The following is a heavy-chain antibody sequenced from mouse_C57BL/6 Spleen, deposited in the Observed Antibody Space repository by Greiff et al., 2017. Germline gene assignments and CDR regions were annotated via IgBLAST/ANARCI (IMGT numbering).Heavy chain of an antibody. V-gene: IGHV1-55*01. CDR2: IYPGSGST. D-gene: IGHD2-1*01. Sequence: QVQLQQPGAELVKPGASVKMSCKASGYTFTSYWITWVKQRPGQGLEWIGDIYPGSGSTNYNEKFKSKATLNVDTATSTAYMQLSSLTSEDSEVDCCARRRASGNYDYDMDYWGQGTSVTVS. J-gene: IGHJ4*01. CDR1: GYTFTSYW. CDR3: ARRRASGNYDYDMDY.